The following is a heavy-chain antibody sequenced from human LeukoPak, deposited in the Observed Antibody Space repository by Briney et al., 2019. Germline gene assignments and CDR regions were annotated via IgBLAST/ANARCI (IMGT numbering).Heavy chain of an antibody. D-gene: IGHD3-10*01. CDR1: GFTFSSYA. J-gene: IGHJ4*02. V-gene: IGHV3-23*01. CDR3: ARDSDTFGALDY. CDR2: ISGRGDST. Sequence: GGSLRLSCAASGFTFSSYAMSWVRQAPGKGLEWVSTISGRGDSTYYADSVKGRFTISRDNSKNTMYLHMNSLRLEDTAVYYCARDSDTFGALDYWGQGTLVTVSS.